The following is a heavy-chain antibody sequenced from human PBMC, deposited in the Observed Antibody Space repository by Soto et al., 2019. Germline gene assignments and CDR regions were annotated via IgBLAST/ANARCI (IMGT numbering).Heavy chain of an antibody. V-gene: IGHV3-21*06. D-gene: IGHD3-16*01. J-gene: IGHJ4*02. CDR3: ARDSLTFGGD. CDR2: ISSSSAYI. CDR1: GFTFGSCT. Sequence: EVHLVEAGGGLVKPGESLTLSCAASGFTFGSCTLNWVRQAPGKGLEWVSSISSSSAYIYYAESVKGRFTISRDNARSTLYLQMNSLRLDDTAVYFCARDSLTFGGDWGQGTLVAVSS.